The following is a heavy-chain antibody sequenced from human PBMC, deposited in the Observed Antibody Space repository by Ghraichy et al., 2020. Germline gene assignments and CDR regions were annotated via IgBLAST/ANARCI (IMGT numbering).Heavy chain of an antibody. Sequence: SETLSLTCTVSGYSISSGYYWGWIRQPPGKGLEWIGSIYHSGSTYYNPSLKSRVTISVDTSKNQFSLKLSSVTAADTAVYYCARGGGLIVVVPAATFDYWGQGTLVTVSS. CDR2: IYHSGST. J-gene: IGHJ4*02. CDR3: ARGGGLIVVVPAATFDY. CDR1: GYSISSGYY. V-gene: IGHV4-38-2*02. D-gene: IGHD2-2*01.